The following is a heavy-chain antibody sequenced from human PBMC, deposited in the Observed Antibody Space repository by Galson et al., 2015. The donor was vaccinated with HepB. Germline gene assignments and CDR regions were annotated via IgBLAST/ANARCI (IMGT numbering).Heavy chain of an antibody. CDR3: ASQYSSGWSPYFDY. V-gene: IGHV1-2*06. Sequence: SVKVSCKASGYTFTGYYMHWVRQAPGQGLEWMGRINPNSGGTNYAQKFQGRVTMTRDTSISTAYMELSRLRSDDTAVYYCASQYSSGWSPYFDYWGQGTLVTVSS. J-gene: IGHJ4*02. CDR1: GYTFTGYY. D-gene: IGHD6-19*01. CDR2: INPNSGGT.